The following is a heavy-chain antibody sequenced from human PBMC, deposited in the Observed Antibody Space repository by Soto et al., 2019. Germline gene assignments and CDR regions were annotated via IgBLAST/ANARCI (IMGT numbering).Heavy chain of an antibody. CDR2: IIPIFGTA. D-gene: IGHD3-3*01. J-gene: IGHJ6*02. Sequence: SVKVSCKASGGAFSSYAISWVRQAPGQGLEWMGGIIPIFGTANYAQRFQGRVTITADESTSTAYMELSSLRSEDTAVYYCARDQWVTIFGVAQYYYYYGMDVWGQGTTVTVSS. V-gene: IGHV1-69*13. CDR3: ARDQWVTIFGVAQYYYYYGMDV. CDR1: GGAFSSYA.